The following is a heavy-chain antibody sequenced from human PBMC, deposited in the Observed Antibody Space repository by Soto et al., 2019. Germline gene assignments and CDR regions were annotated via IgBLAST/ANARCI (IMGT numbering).Heavy chain of an antibody. Sequence: EVQLVDSGGGLVQPGGSLRLSCAASGFTFSSYWMHWVRQAPGKGLVWVSRINSDGSSTSYADSVKGRFTISRDNAKNTLYLQMNSLRAEDTAVYYCASSYDSSGHDYWGQGTLVTVSS. D-gene: IGHD3-22*01. CDR1: GFTFSSYW. CDR3: ASSYDSSGHDY. CDR2: INSDGSST. J-gene: IGHJ4*02. V-gene: IGHV3-74*01.